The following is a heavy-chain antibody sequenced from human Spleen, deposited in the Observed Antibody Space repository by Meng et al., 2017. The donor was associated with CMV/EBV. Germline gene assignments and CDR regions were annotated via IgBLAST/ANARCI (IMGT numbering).Heavy chain of an antibody. V-gene: IGHV1-69*05. CDR1: GGAFTRNX. J-gene: IGHJ6*02. CDR2: VFPIFVSP. Sequence: SVKVSCXXSGGAFTRNXVNWMRQAPGQGPEWLGGVFPIFVSPKYAQKFQGRVSITTDESTNTAYMELSSLRSDDTAVYYCARGKRYSSGPDYFYGMDVWGQGTTVTVSS. D-gene: IGHD6-19*01. CDR3: ARGKRYSSGPDYFYGMDV.